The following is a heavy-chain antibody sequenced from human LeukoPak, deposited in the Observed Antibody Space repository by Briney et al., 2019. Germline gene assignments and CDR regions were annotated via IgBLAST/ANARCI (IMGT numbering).Heavy chain of an antibody. CDR3: AITVDCRATTDCYSYFHH. CDR1: GFILNNYG. Sequence: GGSLRLSCAASGFILNNYGVHWVRQAPGKGLEWVAVISYDGRYTYYADSVKGRFTISRDNAKDTLYLQVNSLRAEDTAVYYCAITVDCRATTDCYSYFHHWGQGTLVTVSS. J-gene: IGHJ1*01. D-gene: IGHD2-21*02. CDR2: ISYDGRYT. V-gene: IGHV3-30*03.